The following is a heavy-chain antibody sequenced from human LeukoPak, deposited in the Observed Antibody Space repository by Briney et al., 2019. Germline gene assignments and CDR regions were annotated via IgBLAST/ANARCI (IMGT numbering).Heavy chain of an antibody. D-gene: IGHD4-17*01. J-gene: IGHJ4*02. V-gene: IGHV1-18*01. CDR2: ISVYNGNT. CDR3: ARVAYGDPGGY. CDR1: GYSFSSKS. Sequence: ASVKVSCKASGYSFSSKSINWVRQVPGQGLEWMGWISVYNGNTNYAQKLQGRVTMTTDTSTSTAYMELRSLRSDDTAVYYCARVAYGDPGGYWGQGTLVTVSS.